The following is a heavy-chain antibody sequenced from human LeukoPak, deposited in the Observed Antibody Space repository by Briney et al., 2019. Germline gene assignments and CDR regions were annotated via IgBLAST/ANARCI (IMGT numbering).Heavy chain of an antibody. CDR2: IKQDGREK. CDR1: GFTFSSYW. Sequence: GGSLRLSCAASGFTFSSYWMSWVRQAPGKGLEWVANIKQDGREKYYVDSVKGRFTISRDNAKNSLYLQMNSLRAEDTAVYYCAREDIVATIITGWFDPWGQGTLVTVSS. V-gene: IGHV3-7*01. D-gene: IGHD5-12*01. CDR3: AREDIVATIITGWFDP. J-gene: IGHJ5*02.